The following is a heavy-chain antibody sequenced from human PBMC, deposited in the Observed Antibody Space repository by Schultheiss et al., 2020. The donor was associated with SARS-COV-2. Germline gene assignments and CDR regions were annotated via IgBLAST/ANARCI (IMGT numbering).Heavy chain of an antibody. CDR2: IIPIFGTA. J-gene: IGHJ4*02. V-gene: IGHV1-69*13. CDR3: ARPFSSSWYLIHLPPDY. Sequence: SVKVSCKASGYTFTSYAMHWVRQAPGQRLEWMGGIIPIFGTANYAQKFQGRVTITADESTSTAYMELSSLRSEDTAVYYCARPFSSSWYLIHLPPDYWGQGTLVTVSS. CDR1: GYTFTSYA. D-gene: IGHD6-13*01.